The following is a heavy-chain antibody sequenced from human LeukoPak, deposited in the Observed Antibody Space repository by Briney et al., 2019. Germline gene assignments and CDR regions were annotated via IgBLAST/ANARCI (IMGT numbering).Heavy chain of an antibody. CDR1: GFALDDYA. Sequence: GKSLRLSCAASGFALDDYAMHWVRQAPGKGLEWVSSISWDSGNSVYADSVKGRFTISRDNAKNSLYLQMNSLTPEDTALYCCIKDLRLDLHLDTFEIWGQGTMVTVSS. V-gene: IGHV3-9*01. J-gene: IGHJ3*02. CDR3: IKDLRLDLHLDTFEI. CDR2: ISWDSGNS. D-gene: IGHD1-7*01.